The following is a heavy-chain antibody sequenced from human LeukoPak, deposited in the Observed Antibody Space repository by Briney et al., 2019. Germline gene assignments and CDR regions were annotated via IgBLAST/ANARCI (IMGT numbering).Heavy chain of an antibody. J-gene: IGHJ4*02. D-gene: IGHD1-1*01. CDR3: AKFMAGATWYNCPVDS. Sequence: GGSLRLSCAASGFTFDDYAMHWVRQAPGKGLEWVSLISGDGGSTYHADSVKGRFTISRDNSKNTLYLQMTSLRVEDTAVYYCAKFMAGATWYNCPVDSWGQGTLVTVSS. CDR2: ISGDGGST. V-gene: IGHV3-43*02. CDR1: GFTFDDYA.